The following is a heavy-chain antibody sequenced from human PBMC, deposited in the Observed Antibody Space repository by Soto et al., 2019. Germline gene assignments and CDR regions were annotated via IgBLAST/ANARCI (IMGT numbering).Heavy chain of an antibody. CDR3: ARAPRMAPFDI. CDR1: GFIFSPYG. J-gene: IGHJ3*02. CDR2: IRNDGSDK. V-gene: IGHV3-33*01. Sequence: PGGSLRPSCAASGFIFSPYGIHWVRQAPGKGLEWVALIRNDGSDKYYAESVTGRFTTSRDNSKNTVYLQMNSLRAEDTALYFCARAPRMAPFDIWGQGTMVTVSS.